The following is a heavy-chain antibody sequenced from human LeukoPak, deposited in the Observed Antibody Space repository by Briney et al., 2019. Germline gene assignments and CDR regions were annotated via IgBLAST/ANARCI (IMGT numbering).Heavy chain of an antibody. CDR1: GGSISSYY. D-gene: IGHD3-10*01. J-gene: IGHJ5*02. Sequence: PSETLSLTCTVSGGSISSYYWSWIRQPPGKGLEWIGYIYYSGSTNYNPSLKSRVTISVDTSKNQFSLKLSSVTAADTAVYYCASYYYGSGNYNWFDPWGQGTLVTVSS. V-gene: IGHV4-59*01. CDR3: ASYYYGSGNYNWFDP. CDR2: IYYSGST.